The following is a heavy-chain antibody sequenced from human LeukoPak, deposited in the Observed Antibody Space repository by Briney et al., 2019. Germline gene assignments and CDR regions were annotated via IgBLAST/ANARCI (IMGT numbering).Heavy chain of an antibody. CDR1: GLNFRGVW. V-gene: IGHV3-15*01. CDR2: SKSAAGGGTT. J-gene: IGHJ4*02. CDR3: TAGGDGTYSSDY. Sequence: GGSLRLSCSASGLNFRGVWMSWVRQAPGKGLEWVGRSKSAAGGGTTDIAAPGQGRFTISRDESKNTLSLQMNSLELEHTAVYYCTAGGDGTYSSDYWGQGTLVTVSS. D-gene: IGHD1-26*01.